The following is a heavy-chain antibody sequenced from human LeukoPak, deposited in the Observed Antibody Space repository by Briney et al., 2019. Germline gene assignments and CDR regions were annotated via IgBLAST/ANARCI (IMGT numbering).Heavy chain of an antibody. Sequence: KPSETLSLTCTVSGGSISSSSYYWGWIRQPPGKGLEWIGSIYYSGSTYYNPSLKSRVTISVDTSKNQFSLKLSSVTAADTAVYYCARDLEFLVTTLDYWGQGTLVTVSS. CDR1: GGSISSSSYY. CDR2: IYYSGST. J-gene: IGHJ4*02. D-gene: IGHD3-3*01. CDR3: ARDLEFLVTTLDY. V-gene: IGHV4-39*07.